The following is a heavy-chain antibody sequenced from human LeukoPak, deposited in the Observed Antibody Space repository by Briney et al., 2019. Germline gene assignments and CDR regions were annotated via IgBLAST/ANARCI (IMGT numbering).Heavy chain of an antibody. Sequence: PGGSRRLSCAASGFTFSSYAMSWVRQAPGKGQEWVSAISGSGGSTYYADSVKGRFTISRDNSKNTLYLQMNSLRADDTAVYYCAKGGFWSGPNDYFDYWGQGTLVTVSS. V-gene: IGHV3-23*01. CDR2: ISGSGGST. J-gene: IGHJ4*02. CDR1: GFTFSSYA. CDR3: AKGGFWSGPNDYFDY. D-gene: IGHD3-3*01.